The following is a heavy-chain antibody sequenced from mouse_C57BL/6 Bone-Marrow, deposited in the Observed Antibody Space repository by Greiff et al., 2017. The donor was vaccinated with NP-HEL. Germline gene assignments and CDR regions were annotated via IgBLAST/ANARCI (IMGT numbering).Heavy chain of an antibody. Sequence: EVMLVESGGGLVQPGGSLSLSCAASGFTFTDYYMSWVRQPPGKALEWLGFIRNKANGYTTEYSASVKGRFTISRDNSQSILYLQMNALRAEDSATYYCARSAGPFDCWGQGTTLTVSS. CDR1: GFTFTDYY. CDR2: IRNKANGYTT. D-gene: IGHD3-1*01. CDR3: ARSAGPFDC. J-gene: IGHJ2*01. V-gene: IGHV7-3*01.